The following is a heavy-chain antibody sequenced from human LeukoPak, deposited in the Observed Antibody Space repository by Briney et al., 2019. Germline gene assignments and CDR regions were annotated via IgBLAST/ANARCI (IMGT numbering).Heavy chain of an antibody. CDR3: ARDSDDPPFDY. CDR1: GFTFSSYA. J-gene: IGHJ4*02. Sequence: GGSLRISCAASGFTFSSYAMHWVRQAPGKGLEWVAVISYDGSNKYYADSVKGRFTISRDNSKNTLYLQMNSLRAEDAAVYYCARDSDDPPFDYWGQGTLVTVSS. CDR2: ISYDGSNK. D-gene: IGHD1-1*01. V-gene: IGHV3-30-3*01.